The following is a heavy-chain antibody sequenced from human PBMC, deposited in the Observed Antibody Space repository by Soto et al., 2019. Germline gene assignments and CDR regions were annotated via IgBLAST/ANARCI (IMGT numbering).Heavy chain of an antibody. V-gene: IGHV3-23*01. Sequence: DVQLLESGGGLVQPEGSLRLSCAASGFTFSSYAMGWVRQGPGKGLEWVAVVSIGGSTHYADSVRGRFTISRDNSKNTLSLQMNSLXAEDTAVYFCAKRRGAGGHFDYWGQGALVTVSS. CDR3: AKRRGAGGHFDY. J-gene: IGHJ4*02. D-gene: IGHD2-15*01. CDR1: GFTFSSYA. CDR2: VSIGGST.